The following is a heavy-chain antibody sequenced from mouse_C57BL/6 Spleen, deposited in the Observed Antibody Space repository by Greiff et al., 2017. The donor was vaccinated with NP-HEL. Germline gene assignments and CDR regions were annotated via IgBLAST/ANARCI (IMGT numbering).Heavy chain of an antibody. V-gene: IGHV14-2*01. D-gene: IGHD3-2*02. CDR1: GFNIKDYY. J-gene: IGHJ3*01. CDR3: AGGAAQALFAY. Sequence: VQLKESGAELVKPGASVKLSCTASGFNIKDYYMHWVKQRTEQGLEWIGRFDPEDGETKYAPKFQGKATITADTSSNTAYLQLSSLTSEDTAVYYCAGGAAQALFAYWGQGTLVTVSA. CDR2: FDPEDGET.